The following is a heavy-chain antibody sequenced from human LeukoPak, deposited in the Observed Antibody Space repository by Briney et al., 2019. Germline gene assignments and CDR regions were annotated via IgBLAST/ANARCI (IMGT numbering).Heavy chain of an antibody. J-gene: IGHJ5*02. CDR2: IDGSSSRT. Sequence: GGSLRLSCAASGFTFSTCAMGWVRQAPGKGLEWLSYIDGSSSRTNYADSVKGRFTISRDNVKNSLYLQMNSLRAEDTAVYFCARRGTDYCTPSSCHPNWFAPWGQGTQVTVSS. CDR1: GFTFSTCA. V-gene: IGHV3-11*03. D-gene: IGHD4-11*01. CDR3: ARRGTDYCTPSSCHPNWFAP.